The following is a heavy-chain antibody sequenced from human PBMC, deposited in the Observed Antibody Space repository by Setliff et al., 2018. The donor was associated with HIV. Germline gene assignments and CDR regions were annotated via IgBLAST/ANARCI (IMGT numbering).Heavy chain of an antibody. J-gene: IGHJ4*02. CDR2: IIPSGGST. V-gene: IGHV1-46*01. D-gene: IGHD4-17*01. CDR1: GYTFTKSI. CDR3: ARVPGDYGDNPIDY. Sequence: ASVKVSCKASGYTFTKSIIHWVRQAPGQGLEWMGAIIPSGGSTGYAEKFQARVTLTRDTSTSTVYMELRSLRSDDTAVYYCARVPGDYGDNPIDYWGQGTLVTVSS.